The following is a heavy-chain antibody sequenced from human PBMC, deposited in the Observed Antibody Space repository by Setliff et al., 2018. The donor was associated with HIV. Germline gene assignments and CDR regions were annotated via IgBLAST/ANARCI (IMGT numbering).Heavy chain of an antibody. J-gene: IGHJ2*01. D-gene: IGHD1-7*01. CDR1: GYSISSAFY. CDR3: ARHGITGPTYGREYFDL. CDR2: ISHSGTT. Sequence: PSETLSLTCAVSGYSISSAFYWAWIRQPPGKGLEWVGSISHSGTTDYNPSLKSRVTISVDTSKNQFSLKLSSVTAADTAVYYCARHGITGPTYGREYFDLWGRGTLVTVSS. V-gene: IGHV4-38-2*01.